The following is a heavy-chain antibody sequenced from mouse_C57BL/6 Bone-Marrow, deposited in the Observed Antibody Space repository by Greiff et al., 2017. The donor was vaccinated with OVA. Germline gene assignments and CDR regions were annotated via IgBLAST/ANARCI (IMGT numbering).Heavy chain of an antibody. CDR1: GFTFSDAW. CDR2: IRNKANNHAT. CDR3: TRPSSYRYFDY. Sequence: EVQLQQSGGGLVQPGGSMKLSCAASGFTFSDAWMDWVRQSPEKGLEWVAEIRNKANNHATYYAESVKGRFTISRDDSKSSVYLQMNSLRAEDTGIYYCTRPSSYRYFDYWGQGTTLTVSS. D-gene: IGHD3-1*01. J-gene: IGHJ2*01. V-gene: IGHV6-6*01.